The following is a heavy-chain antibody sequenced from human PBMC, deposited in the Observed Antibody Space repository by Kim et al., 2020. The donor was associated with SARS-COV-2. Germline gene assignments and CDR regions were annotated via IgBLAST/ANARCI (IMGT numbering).Heavy chain of an antibody. J-gene: IGHJ5*02. D-gene: IGHD3-10*01. V-gene: IGHV1-69*13. CDR2: IIPIFGTA. CDR3: AILSWFGELSEGQGWFDP. CDR1: GGTFSSYA. Sequence: SVKVSCKASGGTFSSYAISWVRQAPGQGLEWMGGIIPIFGTANYAQKFQGRVTITADESTSTAYMELSSLRSEDTAVYYCAILSWFGELSEGQGWFDPWGQGTLVTVSS.